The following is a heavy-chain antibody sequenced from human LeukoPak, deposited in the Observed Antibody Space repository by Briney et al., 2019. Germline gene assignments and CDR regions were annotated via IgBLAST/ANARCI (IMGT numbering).Heavy chain of an antibody. J-gene: IGHJ3*02. Sequence: GGSLRLSCAASGFTFSDYYMSWIRQAPGKGLEWVSYISSSGSTIYYADSVKGRFTISRDNAKNSLYLQMNSLRAEDTAVYYCARAQGVAAAGRDAFDIWGQGTMVTVSS. CDR1: GFTFSDYY. D-gene: IGHD6-13*01. V-gene: IGHV3-11*04. CDR2: ISSSGSTI. CDR3: ARAQGVAAAGRDAFDI.